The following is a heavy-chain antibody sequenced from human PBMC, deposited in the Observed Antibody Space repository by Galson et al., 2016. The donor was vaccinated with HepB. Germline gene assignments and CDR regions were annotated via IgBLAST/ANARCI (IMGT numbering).Heavy chain of an antibody. D-gene: IGHD3/OR15-3a*01. CDR3: TTGNFWPDYRGC. CDR2: YDPEDGET. Sequence: SVKVSCKVSGYTLPDLSMHWVRQAPGEGLEWMGGYDPEDGETVYAQKFQGRVTMTEDTSTDTAYMELRSLTSEDTAVYFCTTGNFWPDYRGCWGQGTRATVSS. CDR1: GYTLPDLS. V-gene: IGHV1-24*01. J-gene: IGHJ4*02.